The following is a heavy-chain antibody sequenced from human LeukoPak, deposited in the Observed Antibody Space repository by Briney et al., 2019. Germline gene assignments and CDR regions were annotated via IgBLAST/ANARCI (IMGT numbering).Heavy chain of an antibody. CDR1: GYTFTSYG. CDR2: ISAYNGNT. J-gene: IGHJ4*02. CDR3: ARANDFWSGHRNYYFDY. V-gene: IGHV1-18*01. Sequence: GASVKVSCKASGYTFTSYGISWVRQAPGQGLEGMGWISAYNGNTNYAQKLQGRVTMTTDTSTSTAYMELRSLRSDDTAVYYCARANDFWSGHRNYYFDYWGQGTLVTVSS. D-gene: IGHD3-3*01.